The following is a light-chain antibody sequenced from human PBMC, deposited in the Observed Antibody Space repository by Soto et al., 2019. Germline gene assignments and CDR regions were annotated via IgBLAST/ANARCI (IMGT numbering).Light chain of an antibody. CDR2: EVS. CDR1: SSDIGTYDY. CDR3: TSYTGDDLTFV. J-gene: IGLJ1*01. V-gene: IGLV2-8*01. Sequence: QFVLAQPPSASGSLGQSVTISCTGTSSDIGTYDYVSWYQQHPGRAPKLIIFEVSKRPSGVPDRFSGSKSGNTASLIVSGLQPDDEAEYHCTSYTGDDLTFVFGTGTKV.